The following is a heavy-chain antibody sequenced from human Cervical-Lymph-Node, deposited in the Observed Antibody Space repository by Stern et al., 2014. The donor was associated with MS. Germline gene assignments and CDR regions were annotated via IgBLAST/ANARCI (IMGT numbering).Heavy chain of an antibody. CDR2: IVPLFGKP. V-gene: IGHV1-69*01. J-gene: IGHJ6*02. D-gene: IGHD4-17*01. Sequence: QAQLVQSGAEVKKPGSSVKVSCKASGGTFSNYATSWVRQAPGQGLEWMGGIVPLFGKPNYAPKFQGRVTVTPDESTSTAYMDLSSLRSEDTAVYYCASPLTATSVPFGYYGMDVWGQGTTVTVS. CDR1: GGTFSNYA. CDR3: ASPLTATSVPFGYYGMDV.